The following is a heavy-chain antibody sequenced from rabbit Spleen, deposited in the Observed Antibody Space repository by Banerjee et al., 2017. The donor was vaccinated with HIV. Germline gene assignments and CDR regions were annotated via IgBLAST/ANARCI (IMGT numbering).Heavy chain of an antibody. J-gene: IGHJ4*01. CDR3: ARARYVIYNGYGNAEGFKL. Sequence: QEQLVESGGGLVQPEGSLTPTCTASGFSFSSSYYMCWVRQAPGKGLEWIGCIYGGSSGSTDYASWAKGRFTISKTSSTTVTLQMTSLTAADTATYFCARARYVIYNGYGNAEGFKLWGPGTLVTVS. CDR1: GFSFSSSYY. D-gene: IGHD6-1*01. CDR2: IYGGSSGST. V-gene: IGHV1S45*01.